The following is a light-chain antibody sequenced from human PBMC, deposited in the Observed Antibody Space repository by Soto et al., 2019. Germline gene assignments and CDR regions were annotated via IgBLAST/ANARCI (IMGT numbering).Light chain of an antibody. Sequence: EIVLTQSPGTLSLSPGERAILSCRASQSINNRYLAWYQQMPGRAPRLLIHGASSRAAGIPDRFSGSGSGTDFTLTINRLEPEDFAVYYCHHYDTTLPFPVGRGTTVDI. CDR3: HHYDTTLPFP. V-gene: IGKV3-20*01. J-gene: IGKJ3*01. CDR2: GAS. CDR1: QSINNRY.